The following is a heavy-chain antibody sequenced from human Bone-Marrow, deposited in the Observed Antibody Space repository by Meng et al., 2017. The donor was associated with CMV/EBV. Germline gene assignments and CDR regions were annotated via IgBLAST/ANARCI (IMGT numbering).Heavy chain of an antibody. CDR2: ISSSGSTI. CDR1: GFTFNSYS. V-gene: IGHV3-48*04. Sequence: GESLKISCAASGFTFNSYSMNWIRQAPGKGLEWVSYISSSGSTIYYADSVKGRFTVSRDNAKNSLYLQMNSLRAEDTAVYYCARSVKYYYYGMDVWGQGTTVTVSS. J-gene: IGHJ6*02. CDR3: ARSVKYYYYGMDV.